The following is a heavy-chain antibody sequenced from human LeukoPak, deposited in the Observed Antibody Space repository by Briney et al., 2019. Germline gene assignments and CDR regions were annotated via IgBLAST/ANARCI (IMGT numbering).Heavy chain of an antibody. J-gene: IGHJ4*02. V-gene: IGHV1-8*01. CDR1: GYTFTSCD. D-gene: IGHD3-22*01. CDR2: MNPNSGNT. CDR3: ARGDGYYDSRGYYF. Sequence: GASVKVSYKASGYTFTSCDINWVRQAAGQGLEWMGWMNPNSGNTGYAQKFQGRVTMTRNTSISTAYMELISLRCEDTAVYYSARGDGYYDSRGYYFWGQGTLVSVSS.